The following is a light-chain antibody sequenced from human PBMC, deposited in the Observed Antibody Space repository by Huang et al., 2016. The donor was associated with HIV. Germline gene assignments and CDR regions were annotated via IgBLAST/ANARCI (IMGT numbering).Light chain of an antibody. J-gene: IGKJ3*01. Sequence: IHLTQSPSSLSASVGDRVIITCRASQGISSDLAWFQQKPGKAPKLLIYGASTLQSGVPSRFTGSGSGANFTLSISSLQPEDFSTYYCQQVDSFPFTFGRGTKVDIK. CDR2: GAS. CDR3: QQVDSFPFT. V-gene: IGKV1-9*01. CDR1: QGISSD.